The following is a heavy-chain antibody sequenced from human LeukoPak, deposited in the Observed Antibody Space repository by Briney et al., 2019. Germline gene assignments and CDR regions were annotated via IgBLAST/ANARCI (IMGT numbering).Heavy chain of an antibody. CDR2: IYPGDSDT. CDR3: ARRLVQYYGMDV. D-gene: IGHD5-12*01. CDR1: GYTFTSYW. V-gene: IGHV5-51*01. Sequence: GGSLRLSCKGSGYTFTSYWIAWVRQMPGKGLERIGIIYPGDSDTSYSPSFQGQVTITADKSVSTAYLQWSSLKASDTAMYYCARRLVQYYGMDVWGQGTTVTVSS. J-gene: IGHJ6*02.